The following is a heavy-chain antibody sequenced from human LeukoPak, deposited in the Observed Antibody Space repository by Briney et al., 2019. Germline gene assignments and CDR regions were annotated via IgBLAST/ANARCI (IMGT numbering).Heavy chain of an antibody. CDR2: IYSSGST. CDR1: GGTISSGSYY. V-gene: IGHV4-61*09. J-gene: IGHJ4*02. Sequence: RPSETLSLTCTVSGGTISSGSYYWSWIRQPAGKALEWIGHIYSSGSTNYNPSLKSRITISVDTSKNQFSLKLSSVTAADTAMYYCARELSPRDGKGYYFDYWGQGTLVTVSS. D-gene: IGHD2-21*02. CDR3: ARELSPRDGKGYYFDY.